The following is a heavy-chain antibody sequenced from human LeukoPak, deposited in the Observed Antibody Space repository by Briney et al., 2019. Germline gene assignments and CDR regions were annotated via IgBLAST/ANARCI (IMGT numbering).Heavy chain of an antibody. CDR3: ARVIGGWTANWFDP. CDR1: GYTFTGYY. D-gene: IGHD3-10*01. V-gene: IGHV1-2*02. CDR2: INPNSGGT. Sequence: ASLKVSCKASGYTFTGYYMHWVRQAPGQGLEWMEWINPNSGGTNYAQKFQGRVTMTRDTSISTAYMELSRLRSDDTAVYYCARVIGGWTANWFDPWGQGTLVTVSS. J-gene: IGHJ5*02.